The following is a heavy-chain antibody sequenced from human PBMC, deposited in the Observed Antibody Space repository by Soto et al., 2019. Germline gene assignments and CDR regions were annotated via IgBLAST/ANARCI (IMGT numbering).Heavy chain of an antibody. CDR2: IYYTGTT. CDR3: TITRGDPQLHGLDY. D-gene: IGHD3-10*01. J-gene: IGHJ4*02. Sequence: NPSETLSLTCAVSGYSISSGNWWGWIRQPPGEGLEWIGYIYYTGTTYYNPSLKSRVTMSVDTSKNQFSLRLSSVTAVDTAIYYCTITRGDPQLHGLDYWAQGTLVTVSS. V-gene: IGHV4-28*01. CDR1: GYSISSGNW.